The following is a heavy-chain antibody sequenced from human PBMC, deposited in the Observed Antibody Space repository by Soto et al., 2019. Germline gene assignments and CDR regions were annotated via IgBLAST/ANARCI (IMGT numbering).Heavy chain of an antibody. J-gene: IGHJ4*02. V-gene: IGHV1-18*01. CDR2: ISAYNGNT. D-gene: IGHD5-12*01. CDR3: ARVPQVSGYESWPKSDFDY. Sequence: GASVKVSCKASCYTFTSYGISWGRQAPGQRPEWMGWISAYNGNTNYAQKLQGRVTMTTDTSTSTAYMELRSLGSDDTAVYYCARVPQVSGYESWPKSDFDYWGQGTLVTVSS. CDR1: CYTFTSYG.